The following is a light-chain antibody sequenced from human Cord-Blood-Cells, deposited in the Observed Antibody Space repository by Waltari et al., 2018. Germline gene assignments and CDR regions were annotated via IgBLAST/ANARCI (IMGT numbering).Light chain of an antibody. J-gene: IGKJ3*01. CDR3: QQRSNWPPFT. Sequence: EIVLTQSPATPSLSPGERATLSCRASQSVSSYLAWYQQKPGQAPRFLLYDASNRATGIPARFSGSGSGTDFTLTISSLEPEDFAVYYCQQRSNWPPFTFGPGTKVDIK. CDR1: QSVSSY. CDR2: DAS. V-gene: IGKV3-11*01.